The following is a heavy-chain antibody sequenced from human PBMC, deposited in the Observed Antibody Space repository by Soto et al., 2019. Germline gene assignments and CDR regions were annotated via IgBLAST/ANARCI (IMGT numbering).Heavy chain of an antibody. CDR2: IVPIVDTS. D-gene: IGHD5-12*01. J-gene: IGHJ4*02. CDR1: GGTFRSYA. V-gene: IGHV1-69*12. Sequence: QVQLVQSGAEVRQPASSVKVSCKTSGGTFRSYAISWVRQAPGQGLESMGGIVPIVDTSTYAQKFQGRVTITADESTSTVYMELSSLRSDDTAVYYCVRVVAIPGYPDNWGQGTLVTLSS. CDR3: VRVVAIPGYPDN.